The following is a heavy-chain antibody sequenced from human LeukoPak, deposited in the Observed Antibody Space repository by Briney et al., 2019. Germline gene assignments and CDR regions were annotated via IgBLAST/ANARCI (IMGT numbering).Heavy chain of an antibody. CDR2: IYYSGST. Sequence: SETLSLTCTVSGGSISSYYWSWIRQPPGKGLEWIGYIYYSGSTNYNPSLKSRVTISVDTSKNQFSLKLSSVTAADTAVYYCARDLMYYYGSGSSGDYWGQGTLVTVSS. D-gene: IGHD3-10*01. V-gene: IGHV4-59*01. J-gene: IGHJ4*02. CDR1: GGSISSYY. CDR3: ARDLMYYYGSGSSGDY.